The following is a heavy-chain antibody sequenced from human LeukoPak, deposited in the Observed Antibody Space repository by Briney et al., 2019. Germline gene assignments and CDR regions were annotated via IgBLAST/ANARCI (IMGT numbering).Heavy chain of an antibody. J-gene: IGHJ4*02. D-gene: IGHD5-18*01. CDR2: IKLDGSEN. Sequence: PGGSLRLSCAASGFTFSSYWMSWVRQAPGKGLQWVANIKLDGSENYYVDSVRGRFTISRDNAKNSVFLQMTSLRVDDTAVYYCARDAEGRRYSPRDYWGQGTLVTVSS. CDR3: ARDAEGRRYSPRDY. CDR1: GFTFSSYW. V-gene: IGHV3-7*01.